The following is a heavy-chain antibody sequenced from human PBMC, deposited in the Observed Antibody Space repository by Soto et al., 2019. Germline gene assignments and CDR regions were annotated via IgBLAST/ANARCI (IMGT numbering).Heavy chain of an antibody. CDR2: IIPVVGTT. Sequence: QVQLVQSGAEVKKPGSSVKVACKASGDTFTTNSLNWVRQAPGQGLEWMGGIIPVVGTTKYAQKYQDRVTITGDKSTNTAYVELSSLRSDDPAVYYCARGLLYATTYFDYWGQGPPVTVSS. CDR1: GDTFTTNS. J-gene: IGHJ4*02. CDR3: ARGLLYATTYFDY. V-gene: IGHV1-69*06. D-gene: IGHD2-8*01.